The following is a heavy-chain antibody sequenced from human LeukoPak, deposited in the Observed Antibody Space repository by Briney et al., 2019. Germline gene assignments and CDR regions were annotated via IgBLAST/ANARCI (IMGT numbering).Heavy chain of an antibody. CDR1: GFSVSSKW. J-gene: IGHJ5*02. Sequence: GGSLRLACAASGFSVSSKWMHWVRQAPGEGLMWVSLISRDTDGARTNYADSVKGRFTTSRDYAKNTVYLQMNSLRAEDTAVYYCAKDRGYSYGDLNWFDPWGQGTLVTVSS. V-gene: IGHV3-74*01. CDR3: AKDRGYSYGDLNWFDP. CDR2: ISRDTDGART. D-gene: IGHD5-18*01.